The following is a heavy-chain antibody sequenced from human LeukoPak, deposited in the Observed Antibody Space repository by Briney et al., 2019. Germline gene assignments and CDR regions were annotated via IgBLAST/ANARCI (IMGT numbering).Heavy chain of an antibody. CDR2: ISSSGSTI. J-gene: IGHJ4*02. D-gene: IGHD3-9*01. V-gene: IGHV3-11*01. CDR3: ARDRYDILTGDYV. Sequence: GGSLRLSCAASGFTFSDYYMSWIRQAPGKGLEGVSYISSSGSTIYYADSVKGRFTISRDNAKNSLYLQMNSLRAEDTAVYYCARDRYDILTGDYVWGQGTLVTVSS. CDR1: GFTFSDYY.